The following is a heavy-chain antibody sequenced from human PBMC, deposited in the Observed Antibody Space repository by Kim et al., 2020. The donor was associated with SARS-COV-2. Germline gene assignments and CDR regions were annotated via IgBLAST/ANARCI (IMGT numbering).Heavy chain of an antibody. CDR2: IDPSDSYT. D-gene: IGHD3-9*01. V-gene: IGHV5-10-1*01. J-gene: IGHJ6*02. CDR3: ARRPAQQLVIRTNYYYYGMDV. CDR1: GYSFTSYW. Sequence: GESLKISCKGSGYSFTSYWISWVRQMPGKGLEWMGRIDPSDSYTNYSPSFQGHVTISADKSISTAYLQWSSLKASDTAMYYCARRPAQQLVIRTNYYYYGMDVWGQGTTVTVSS.